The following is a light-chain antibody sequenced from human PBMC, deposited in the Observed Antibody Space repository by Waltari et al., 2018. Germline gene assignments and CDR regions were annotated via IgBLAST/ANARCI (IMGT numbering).Light chain of an antibody. CDR3: VLYMRRGIWV. Sequence: QTVVTQEPSMSVSPGGTVTLTCGLNSGSVSTADYPSWYQQTPGQPPRTLISITNIRSSGFPDRFSGSILGNKAALTITGAQADDDAHYFCVLYMRRGIWVFGGGTKLTVL. J-gene: IGLJ3*02. V-gene: IGLV8-61*01. CDR2: ITN. CDR1: SGSVSTADY.